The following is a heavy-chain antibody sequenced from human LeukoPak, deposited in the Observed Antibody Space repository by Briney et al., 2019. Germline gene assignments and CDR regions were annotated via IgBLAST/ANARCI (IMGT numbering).Heavy chain of an antibody. CDR2: INPSGGST. CDR1: GDTFTSYY. CDR3: ARDLATENYDISANWFVP. V-gene: IGHV1-46*01. D-gene: IGHD3-9*01. J-gene: IGHJ5*02. Sequence: ALVKVSCKASGDTFTSYYMHWVRQAPGQGLEWMGIINPSGGSTGYAQKFQGRVTMTRDTSTSTVYMELSSLRSEDTGVYDCARDLATENYDISANWFVPWGQGTLVTVSS.